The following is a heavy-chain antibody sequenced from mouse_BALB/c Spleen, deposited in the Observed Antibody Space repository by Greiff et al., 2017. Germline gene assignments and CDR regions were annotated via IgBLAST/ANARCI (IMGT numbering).Heavy chain of an antibody. CDR3: ARGYGLYYYAMDY. Sequence: VKLMESGPGLVQPSQSLSITCTVSGFSLTSYGVHWVRQSPGKGLEWLGVIWSGGSTDYNAAFISRLSISKDNSKSQVFFKMNSLQANDTAIYYCARGYGLYYYAMDYWGQGTSVTVSS. CDR1: GFSLTSYG. J-gene: IGHJ4*01. V-gene: IGHV2-2*02. D-gene: IGHD1-1*01. CDR2: IWSGGST.